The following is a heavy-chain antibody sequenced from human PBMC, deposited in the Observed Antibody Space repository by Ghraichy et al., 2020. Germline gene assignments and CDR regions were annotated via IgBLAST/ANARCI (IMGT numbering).Heavy chain of an antibody. J-gene: IGHJ3*02. CDR1: GFTFSSYG. V-gene: IGHV3-33*01. Sequence: GSLRLSCAASGFTFSSYGMHWVRQAPGKGLEWVAVIWYDGSNKYYADSVKGRFTISRDNSKNTLYLQMNSLRAEDTAVYYCARDAQVDYGDYYDAFDIWGQGTMVTVSS. D-gene: IGHD4-17*01. CDR2: IWYDGSNK. CDR3: ARDAQVDYGDYYDAFDI.